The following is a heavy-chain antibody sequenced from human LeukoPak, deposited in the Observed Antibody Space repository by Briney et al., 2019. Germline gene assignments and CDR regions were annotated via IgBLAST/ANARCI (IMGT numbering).Heavy chain of an antibody. J-gene: IGHJ4*02. CDR3: ARHKDYESSSGYSKPSGNFDY. V-gene: IGHV4-39*01. Sequence: SETLSLTCTVSGGSISSSSYYCGGIRQPPGKGLEWIGSIYYSGSTYYNPSLKSRVTISVDTSKNQFYLKLSSVTAADTAVYYCARHKDYESSSGYSKPSGNFDYWGQGTLVTVSS. CDR1: GGSISSSSYY. D-gene: IGHD3-3*01. CDR2: IYYSGST.